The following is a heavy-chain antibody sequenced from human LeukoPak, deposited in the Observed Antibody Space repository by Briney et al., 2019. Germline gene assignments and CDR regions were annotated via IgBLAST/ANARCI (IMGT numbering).Heavy chain of an antibody. D-gene: IGHD6-19*01. CDR2: IYYSGST. V-gene: IGHV4-39*07. J-gene: IGHJ4*02. CDR3: ARERFSPSSTFDY. CDR1: GGSISSSSYY. Sequence: PSETLSLTCTVSGGSISSSSYYWGWIRQPPGKGLEWIGSIYYSGSTYYNPSLKSRVTISVDTSKNQFSLKLSSVTAADTAVYYCARERFSPSSTFDYWGQGTLVTVSS.